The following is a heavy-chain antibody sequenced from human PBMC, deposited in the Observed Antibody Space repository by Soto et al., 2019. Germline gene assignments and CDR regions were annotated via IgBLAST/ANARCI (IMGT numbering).Heavy chain of an antibody. J-gene: IGHJ5*02. CDR2: INHSGST. CDR3: AKTTYYYGSGTYYRCFDP. Sequence: PSETLSLTCAVHGGSFSGYYWSWIRQPPGKGLEWIGEINHSGSTNYNPSLKSRVTISVDTSKNYFSLNLSSLTAADTAVFYCAKTTYYYGSGTYYRCFDPWGHVTLVTVS. D-gene: IGHD3-10*01. CDR1: GGSFSGYY. V-gene: IGHV4-34*01.